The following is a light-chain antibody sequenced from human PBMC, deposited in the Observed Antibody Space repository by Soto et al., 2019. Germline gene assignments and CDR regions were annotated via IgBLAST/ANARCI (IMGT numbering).Light chain of an antibody. CDR2: EVD. CDR3: CSYAGSNRVL. CDR1: SSDVGGYNY. Sequence: QAVVTQPPSASGSPGQSVTISCTGTSSDVGGYNYVSWYQQHPGKAPKLIIYEVDKRPSGVPDRFSGSKSSNTASLTVSGLQAEDEANYYCCSYAGSNRVLFGGGTKLTVL. J-gene: IGLJ2*01. V-gene: IGLV2-8*01.